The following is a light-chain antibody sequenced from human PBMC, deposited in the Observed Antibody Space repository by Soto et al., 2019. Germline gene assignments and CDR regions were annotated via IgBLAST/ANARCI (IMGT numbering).Light chain of an antibody. Sequence: QSALTQPASVSGSPGQSITISCTGTSSDVGSYNLVSWYQQHPGKAPKRMIYEGSKRPSGVSNRFSGSKSGNTASLTIAGLQAEDNADYDCCSYAGSSTVVFCGGTKLTAL. J-gene: IGLJ2*01. CDR2: EGS. V-gene: IGLV2-23*01. CDR1: SSDVGSYNL. CDR3: CSYAGSSTVV.